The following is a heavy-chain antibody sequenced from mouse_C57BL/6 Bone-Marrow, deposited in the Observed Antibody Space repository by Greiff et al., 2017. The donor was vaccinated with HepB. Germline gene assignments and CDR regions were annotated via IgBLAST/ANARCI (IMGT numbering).Heavy chain of an antibody. CDR2: IYPGSGNT. CDR3: ARAGTLNYFDY. V-gene: IGHV1-76*01. D-gene: IGHD4-1*01. J-gene: IGHJ2*01. Sequence: QVQLQQSGAELVRPGASVKLSCKASGYTFTDYYINWVKQRPGQGLEWIARIYPGSGNTYYNEKFKGKATLTAEKSSSTAYMQLSSLTSEDSAVYFCARAGTLNYFDYWGQGTTLTVSS. CDR1: GYTFTDYY.